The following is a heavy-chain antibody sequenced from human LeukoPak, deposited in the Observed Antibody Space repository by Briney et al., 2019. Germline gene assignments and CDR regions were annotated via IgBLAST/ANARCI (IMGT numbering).Heavy chain of an antibody. D-gene: IGHD1-26*01. Sequence: SGGSLRLSCVASGFTFSNAWMSWVRQAPGKGLEWVGRIKRRSDGGTTDYAAPVKGRFTISRDDSKNSLYLQVNSLKTEDTAVYFCTTVEDSGKYLYWGQGTLVTVSS. V-gene: IGHV3-15*01. CDR3: TTVEDSGKYLY. CDR1: GFTFSNAW. CDR2: IKRRSDGGTT. J-gene: IGHJ4*02.